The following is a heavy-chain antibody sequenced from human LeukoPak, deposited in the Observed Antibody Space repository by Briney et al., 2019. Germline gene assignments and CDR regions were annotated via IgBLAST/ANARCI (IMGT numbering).Heavy chain of an antibody. Sequence: SETLSLTCAVEGGAFNDYYWSRVRQSPEKGLEWIAEINQGGSTIYNPSLKNRVTMSIDTTRKHFSLQLASLTAADTAVYFCARRGIWIQWNFEYWGQGVLVTVSS. J-gene: IGHJ4*02. V-gene: IGHV4-34*01. CDR2: INQGGST. CDR3: ARRGIWIQWNFEY. D-gene: IGHD5-12*01. CDR1: GGAFNDYY.